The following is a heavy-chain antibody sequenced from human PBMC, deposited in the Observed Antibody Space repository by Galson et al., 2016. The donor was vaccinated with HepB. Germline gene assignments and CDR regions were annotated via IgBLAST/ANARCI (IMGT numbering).Heavy chain of an antibody. CDR2: INPLFGAT. V-gene: IGHV1-69*13. D-gene: IGHD3-3*02. Sequence: SVKVSCKASGGTVTNYAINWLRQAPGHGLQWMGAINPLFGATDYAHELQGRVTMTADGSTNTVYMDLSSLKSEDTAVYYCATISGLDAFDIWGQGTGVIVSS. J-gene: IGHJ3*02. CDR1: GGTVTNYA. CDR3: ATISGLDAFDI.